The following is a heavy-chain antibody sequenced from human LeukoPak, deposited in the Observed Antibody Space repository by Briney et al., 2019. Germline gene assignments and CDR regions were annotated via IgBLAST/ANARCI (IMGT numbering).Heavy chain of an antibody. V-gene: IGHV4-59*08. D-gene: IGHD6-13*01. CDR3: ARRAWYGYYFDY. CDR1: GGSISSDY. Sequence: SETLSLTCTVSGGSISSDYWSWIRQPPGKGLEWIGCIDYSGSTNYNPSLQSRVTISVDTSKNQFSLQLSSVTAADTAVYYCARRAWYGYYFDYWGQGTLVTVSS. J-gene: IGHJ4*02. CDR2: IDYSGST.